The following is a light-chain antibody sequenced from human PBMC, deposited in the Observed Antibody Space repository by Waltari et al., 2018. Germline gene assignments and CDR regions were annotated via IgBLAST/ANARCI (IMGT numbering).Light chain of an antibody. CDR2: GAS. J-gene: IGKJ2*01. V-gene: IGKV3-15*01. CDR3: QQYNYEPLYT. Sequence: ETVMTQSPAILSVSPGESATLSCRASQSIKSHLAWYQQKPGQPPRLLIYGASTRSAGIPARFSGGGSATEYILTISSMQSEDYATDHCQQYNYEPLYTFGQGTKLEI. CDR1: QSIKSH.